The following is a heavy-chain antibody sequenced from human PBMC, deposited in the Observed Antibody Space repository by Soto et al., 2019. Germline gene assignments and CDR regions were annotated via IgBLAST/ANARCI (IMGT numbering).Heavy chain of an antibody. D-gene: IGHD4-17*01. Sequence: QVQLVESGGGVVQPGRSLRLSCAASGFTFSSYGMHWVRQAPGKGLEWVAVISYDGSNKYYADSVKGRFTISRDNSKNTLYLQMNSLRAEDTAVYYCAKDGAGDYGGKKDYWGQGTLVTVSS. CDR2: ISYDGSNK. CDR1: GFTFSSYG. J-gene: IGHJ4*02. V-gene: IGHV3-30*18. CDR3: AKDGAGDYGGKKDY.